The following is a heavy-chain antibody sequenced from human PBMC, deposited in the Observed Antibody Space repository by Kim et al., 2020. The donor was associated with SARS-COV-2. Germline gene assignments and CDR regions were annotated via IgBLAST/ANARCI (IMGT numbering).Heavy chain of an antibody. CDR2: ISSSSSYI. V-gene: IGHV3-21*01. CDR3: ARDVGYRSGPPGLIDY. D-gene: IGHD6-25*01. CDR1: GFTFSSYS. J-gene: IGHJ4*02. Sequence: GGSLRLSCAASGFTFSSYSMNWVRQAPGKGLEWVSSISSSSSYIYYADSVKGRFTISRDNAKNSLYLQMNSLRAEDTAVYYCARDVGYRSGPPGLIDYWGQGTLVTVSS.